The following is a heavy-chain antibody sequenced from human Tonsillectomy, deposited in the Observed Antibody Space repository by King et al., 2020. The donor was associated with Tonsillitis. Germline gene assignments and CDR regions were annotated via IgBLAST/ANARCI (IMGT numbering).Heavy chain of an antibody. D-gene: IGHD2-21*02. CDR1: GFTFSNYA. Sequence: VQLVESGGGLVQPGGSLRLSCSASGFTFSNYAFHWVRQAPGKGLESVSAISTNGGSTYYADSVKGRITISRDNSKNTLYLQMSSLRPEDTALYYCVKETVTAMTWGQGSLVPVSS. CDR3: VKETVTAMT. CDR2: ISTNGGST. V-gene: IGHV3-64D*06. J-gene: IGHJ5*02.